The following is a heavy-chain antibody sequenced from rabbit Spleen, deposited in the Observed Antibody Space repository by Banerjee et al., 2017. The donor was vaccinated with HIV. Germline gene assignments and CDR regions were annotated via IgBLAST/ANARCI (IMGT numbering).Heavy chain of an antibody. CDR2: IYTNSAST. CDR1: GIDFNSYYY. J-gene: IGHJ6*01. D-gene: IGHD8-1*01. Sequence: QQQLEKSGGGLVKPGGTLKLTCKASGIDFNSYYYMCWVRQAPGKGLDLIACIYTNSASTWYASWVSGRFTISRNTNQNTVTLQMTSLTAADTATYFCARDSGSSFSSYGMDLWGPGTLVTVS. CDR3: ARDSGSSFSSYGMDL. V-gene: IGHV1S43*01.